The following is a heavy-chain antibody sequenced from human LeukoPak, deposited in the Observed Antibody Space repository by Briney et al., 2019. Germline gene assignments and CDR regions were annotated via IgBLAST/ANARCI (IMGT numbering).Heavy chain of an antibody. Sequence: ASVKVSCKASGYTFTGYYMHWVRQAPGQGLEWMGWINPNSGGTNYAQKFQGRVTMTRDTSISTAYMELSRLRSDDTAVYYCAREGVRGYSYGAFDYWGQGTLVTVSS. CDR2: INPNSGGT. CDR1: GYTFTGYY. CDR3: AREGVRGYSYGAFDY. D-gene: IGHD5-18*01. J-gene: IGHJ4*02. V-gene: IGHV1-2*02.